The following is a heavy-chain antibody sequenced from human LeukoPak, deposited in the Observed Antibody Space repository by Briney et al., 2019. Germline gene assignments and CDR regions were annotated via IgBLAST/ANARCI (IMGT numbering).Heavy chain of an antibody. CDR1: GFTVSSNY. J-gene: IGHJ5*02. V-gene: IGHV3-53*05. D-gene: IGHD3-10*01. Sequence: GGSLRLSCAASGFTVSSNYMSWVRQAPGKGLEWVSVIYSGGSTYYADSVKGRFTISRDNSKNTLYLQMNSLRAEDTAVYYCAKDRVHYSGSYFIRWFDPWGQGTLVTVSS. CDR2: IYSGGST. CDR3: AKDRVHYSGSYFIRWFDP.